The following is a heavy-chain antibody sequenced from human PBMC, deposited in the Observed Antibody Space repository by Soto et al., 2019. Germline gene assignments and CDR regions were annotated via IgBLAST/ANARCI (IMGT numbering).Heavy chain of an antibody. D-gene: IGHD3-10*01. J-gene: IGHJ4*02. CDR3: ASRRNYYGSGSYMAY. CDR2: INHSGST. V-gene: IGHV4-34*01. Sequence: SETLSLTCAVYGGSFSGYYWSWIRQPPGKGLEWIGEINHSGSTNYNPSLKSRVTISVDTSKNQFSLKLSSVTAADTAVYYCASRRNYYGSGSYMAYWGQGTLVTVSS. CDR1: GGSFSGYY.